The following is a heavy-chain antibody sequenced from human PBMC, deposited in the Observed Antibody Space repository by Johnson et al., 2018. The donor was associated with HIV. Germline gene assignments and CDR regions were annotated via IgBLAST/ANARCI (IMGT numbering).Heavy chain of an antibody. V-gene: IGHV3-30*18. J-gene: IGHJ3*02. CDR3: AKDGGARGSSWYEGVFDI. CDR2: ISYDGSNK. CDR1: GFTFSNYG. Sequence: QVQLVESGGGVVQPGRSLRLSCAASGFTFSNYGMHWVRQTPGKGLEWVAVISYDGSNKYYADSVKGRFTISRANSKNTPYLQINSRRAEATAVYYCAKDGGARGSSWYEGVFDIWGQGTMVTVSS. D-gene: IGHD6-13*01.